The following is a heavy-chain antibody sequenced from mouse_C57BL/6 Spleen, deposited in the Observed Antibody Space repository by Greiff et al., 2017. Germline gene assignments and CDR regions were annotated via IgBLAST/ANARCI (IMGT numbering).Heavy chain of an antibody. CDR3: ARSEVATKDWYFDV. CDR1: GYTFTSYW. J-gene: IGHJ1*03. V-gene: IGHV1-61*01. CDR2: IYPSDSET. D-gene: IGHD1-1*02. Sequence: VQLKQPGAELVRPGSSVKLSCKASGYTFTSYWMDWVKQRPGQGLEWIGNIYPSDSETHYNQKFKDKATLTVDKSSSTAYMQLSSLTSEDSAVYYCARSEVATKDWYFDVWGTGTTVTVSS.